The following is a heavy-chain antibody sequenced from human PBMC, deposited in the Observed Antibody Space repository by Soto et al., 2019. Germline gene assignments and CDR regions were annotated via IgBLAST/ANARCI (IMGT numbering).Heavy chain of an antibody. V-gene: IGHV4-4*02. J-gene: IGHJ1*01. Sequence: SETLSLTCAVSGGSISSSNWWSWVRQPPGKGLEWIGEIYHSGSTNYNPSLKSRVTISVDKSKNQFSLKLSSVTAADTAVYYCARVKYSSGFVLIRERMSKEKRAEYFQHWGQGTLVTVSS. CDR3: ARVKYSSGFVLIRERMSKEKRAEYFQH. CDR1: GGSISSSNW. D-gene: IGHD6-19*01. CDR2: IYHSGST.